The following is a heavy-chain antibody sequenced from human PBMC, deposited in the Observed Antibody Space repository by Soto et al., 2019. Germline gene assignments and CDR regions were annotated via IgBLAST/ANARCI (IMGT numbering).Heavy chain of an antibody. J-gene: IGHJ6*02. CDR2: IKQDGSEK. CDR3: ARAVVVPAAMSGYYYYYGMDV. V-gene: IGHV3-7*01. D-gene: IGHD2-2*01. CDR1: GFTFSSYW. Sequence: PGGSLRLSCAASGFTFSSYWMSWVRQAPGKGLEWVANIKQDGSEKYYVDSVKGRFTISRDNAKNSLYLQMNSLRDEDTAVYYCARAVVVPAAMSGYYYYYGMDVWGQGTTVTVSS.